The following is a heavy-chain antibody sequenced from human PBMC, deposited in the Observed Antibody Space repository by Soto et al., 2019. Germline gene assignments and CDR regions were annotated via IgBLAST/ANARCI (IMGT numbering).Heavy chain of an antibody. CDR3: ARVLCGGSCLSEQNWFDP. D-gene: IGHD2-15*01. CDR2: MHNSGTT. V-gene: IGHV4-31*03. Sequence: SETLSLTCTVSGDSIRNGAYYWGWIRQHSGKDLQWIMYMHNSGTTYYNPSLRSRVSMSLDTSKNQFSLKLSSVTAADTAVYYCARVLCGGSCLSEQNWFDPWGQGTLVTVSS. CDR1: GDSIRNGAYY. J-gene: IGHJ5*02.